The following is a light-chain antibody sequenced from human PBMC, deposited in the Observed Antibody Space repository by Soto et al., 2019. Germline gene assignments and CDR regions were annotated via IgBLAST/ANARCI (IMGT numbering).Light chain of an antibody. J-gene: IGLJ1*01. Sequence: QSVLTQPPSVSGAPGQRVTISCTGSYSNIGAGYEVHWYQQIPGTAPKLLISGHNNRPSGVPDRFFGSKSGTSASLTIIGLQAEDEADYYCSSYAGSNNPPYVFGTGTKLTVL. CDR2: GHN. CDR3: SSYAGSNNPPYV. CDR1: YSNIGAGYE. V-gene: IGLV1-40*01.